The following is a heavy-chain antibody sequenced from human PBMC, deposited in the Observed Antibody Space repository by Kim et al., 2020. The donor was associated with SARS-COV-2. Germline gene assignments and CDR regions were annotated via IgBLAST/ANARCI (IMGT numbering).Heavy chain of an antibody. CDR2: ISYDGSKK. J-gene: IGHJ4*02. CDR3: ARGGLGMATILNYFDY. Sequence: GGSLRLSCAASGFTFSSYAMHWVRQAPGKGLEWVAVISYDGSKKYYVDSVKGRFTISRDNSKITLFLQMNSLRAEDTAVYVCARGGLGMATILNYFDYWGQGTLVTVSS. D-gene: IGHD5-12*01. CDR1: GFTFSSYA. V-gene: IGHV3-30*04.